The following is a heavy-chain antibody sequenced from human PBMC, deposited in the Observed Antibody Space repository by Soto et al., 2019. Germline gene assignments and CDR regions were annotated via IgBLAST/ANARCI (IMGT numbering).Heavy chain of an antibody. CDR3: ARVDVDTETLDY. D-gene: IGHD5-18*01. CDR2: IYYSGST. Sequence: PSETLSLTCTVPGGSISSGGYYWSWIRQHPGKGLEWIGYIYYSGSTYYNPSLKSRVTISVDTSKNQFSLKLSSVTAADTAVYYCARVDVDTETLDYWGQGTLVTVSS. J-gene: IGHJ4*02. CDR1: GGSISSGGYY. V-gene: IGHV4-30-4*08.